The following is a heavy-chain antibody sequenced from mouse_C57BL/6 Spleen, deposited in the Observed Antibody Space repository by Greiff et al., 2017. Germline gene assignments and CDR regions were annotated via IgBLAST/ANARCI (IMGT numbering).Heavy chain of an antibody. CDR1: GFNIKDDY. D-gene: IGHD2-2*01. CDR3: TTRSTMVTTGAMDY. J-gene: IGHJ4*01. V-gene: IGHV14-4*01. Sequence: EVQLQQSGAELVRPGASVKLSCTASGFNIKDDYMHWVKQRPEQGLEWIGWIDPENGDTEYASKFQGKATITADTSSNTAYLQPSSLTSEDTAAYYCTTRSTMVTTGAMDYWGQGTSVTVSS. CDR2: IDPENGDT.